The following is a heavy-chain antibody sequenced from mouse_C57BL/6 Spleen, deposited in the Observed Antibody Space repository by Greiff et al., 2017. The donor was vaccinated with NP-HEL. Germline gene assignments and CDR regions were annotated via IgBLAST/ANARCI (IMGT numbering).Heavy chain of an antibody. CDR3: ARYDGYGGFAY. D-gene: IGHD2-3*01. CDR1: GYTFTSYW. V-gene: IGHV1-61*01. CDR2: IYPSDSET. Sequence: QVQLQQPGAELVRPGSSVKLSCKASGYTFTSYWMDWVKQRPGQGLEWIGNIYPSDSETPYNQKFKDKATLTVDKSSSTAYMQLSSLTSEDSAVYYCARYDGYGGFAYWGQGTLVTVSA. J-gene: IGHJ3*01.